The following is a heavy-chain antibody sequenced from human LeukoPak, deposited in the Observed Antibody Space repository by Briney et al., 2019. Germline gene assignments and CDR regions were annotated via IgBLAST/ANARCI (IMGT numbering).Heavy chain of an antibody. CDR2: IIPIFGTA. J-gene: IGHJ6*03. CDR3: ARDRPNYYYYYMDV. CDR1: GGTFSSYA. Sequence: ASVKVSCKASGGTFSSYAISWVRQAPGQGLEWMGGIIPIFGTANYAQKFQGRVTITADESTSTAYMELSSLRSEDTAVYYCARDRPNYYYYYMDVWGKGTTVTASS. V-gene: IGHV1-69*13.